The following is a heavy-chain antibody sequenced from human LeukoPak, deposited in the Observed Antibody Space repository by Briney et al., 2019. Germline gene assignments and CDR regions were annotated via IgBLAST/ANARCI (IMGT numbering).Heavy chain of an antibody. Sequence: GGSLRLSCAASGLSVSGIYMSWVRQGPGKGLEWVSVIYSGGTTYYANSVKGRFTISRDSSKNTLYLQMNSLRAEDTAVYYCARGLQAGNYFDPWGQGTLVTVSS. CDR2: IYSGGTT. CDR1: GLSVSGIY. J-gene: IGHJ5*02. CDR3: ARGLQAGNYFDP. D-gene: IGHD2-15*01. V-gene: IGHV3-53*01.